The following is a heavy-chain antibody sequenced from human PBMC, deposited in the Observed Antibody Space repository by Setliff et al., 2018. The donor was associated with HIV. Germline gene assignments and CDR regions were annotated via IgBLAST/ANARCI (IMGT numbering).Heavy chain of an antibody. V-gene: IGHV4-38-2*02. D-gene: IGHD2-2*01. CDR2: IYRDGTT. J-gene: IGHJ4*02. CDR1: GYSISTGYD. CDR3: ARWCAAAGCYPAIYHFDS. Sequence: SETLSLTCSVSGYSISTGYDWGWIRQPPGKGLEWIGNIYRDGTTHYNPSLQSRVTISLDMPKNQISLRLTSLTAADTAVYYCARWCAAAGCYPAIYHFDSWGQGTLVTVSS.